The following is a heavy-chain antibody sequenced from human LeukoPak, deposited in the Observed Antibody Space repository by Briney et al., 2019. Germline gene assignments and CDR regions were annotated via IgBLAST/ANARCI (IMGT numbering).Heavy chain of an antibody. Sequence: GESLKISCKGSTYSFTTYWIAWVRQMPGKGLEWMGINYPGDSDTRYGPSFQGEVTISADKSINTAYLQWSSLKASDTAMYYCARSLATTYYFDYWGQGTLVTVSS. CDR2: NYPGDSDT. CDR1: TYSFTTYW. CDR3: ARSLATTYYFDY. D-gene: IGHD5-12*01. J-gene: IGHJ4*02. V-gene: IGHV5-51*01.